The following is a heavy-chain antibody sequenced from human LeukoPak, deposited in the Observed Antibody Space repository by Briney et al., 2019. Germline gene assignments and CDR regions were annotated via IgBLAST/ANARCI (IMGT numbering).Heavy chain of an antibody. Sequence: GGSLRLSCTASGFTFGDYAMSWVRQAPGKGLEWVGFIRSKAYGGTTEYAASVKGRFTISRDDSKSIAYLQMNSLKTEDTAVYYCTRDVASSIVEGYYFDYWGRETLVTVSS. V-gene: IGHV3-49*04. J-gene: IGHJ4*02. CDR2: IRSKAYGGTT. CDR1: GFTFGDYA. CDR3: TRDVASSIVEGYYFDY. D-gene: IGHD3-22*01.